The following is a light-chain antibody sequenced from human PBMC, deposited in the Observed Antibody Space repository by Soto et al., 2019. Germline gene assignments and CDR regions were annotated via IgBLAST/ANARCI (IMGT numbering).Light chain of an antibody. J-gene: IGLJ1*01. CDR1: SSDVGGYSY. CDR2: DVS. Sequence: QSVLTQAASVSGSPGQSIAISCTGTSSDVGGYSYVSWYQQQPGKAPKLVISDVSNRPSGVSDRFSGSKSGNTASLTISGLQTEDEADYYCAPYTTSSTYVFGNGTKVTVL. V-gene: IGLV2-14*01. CDR3: APYTTSSTYV.